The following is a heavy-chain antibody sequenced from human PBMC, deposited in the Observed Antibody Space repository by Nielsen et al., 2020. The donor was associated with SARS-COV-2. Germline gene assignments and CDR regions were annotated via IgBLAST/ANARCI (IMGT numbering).Heavy chain of an antibody. D-gene: IGHD2/OR15-2a*01. CDR1: GFAFRSYG. J-gene: IGHJ4*02. Sequence: GGSLRLSCEVSGFAFRSYGMSWVRQPPEKGLEWVSSITASGARTDYADSVKGRFTIFRDNSKNTVYLQMNSLRVEDTARYYCAKDLISFDFWGRGTLVSVSS. CDR2: ITASGART. V-gene: IGHV3-23*01. CDR3: AKDLISFDF.